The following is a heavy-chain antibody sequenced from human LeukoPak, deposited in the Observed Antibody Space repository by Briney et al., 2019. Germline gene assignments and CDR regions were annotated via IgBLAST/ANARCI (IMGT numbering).Heavy chain of an antibody. CDR3: ARVWGLTYYDILTDNQPGNWFDP. D-gene: IGHD3-9*01. J-gene: IGHJ5*02. CDR1: GGSITSGSYY. Sequence: SETLSLTCTVSGGSITSGSYYWSWIRQPAGKGLEWIGRIYTSGSINYNPSLKSRVTISVDTSKNQFSLKLSSVTAADTAVYYCARVWGLTYYDILTDNQPGNWFDPWGQGTLVTVSS. V-gene: IGHV4-61*02. CDR2: IYTSGSI.